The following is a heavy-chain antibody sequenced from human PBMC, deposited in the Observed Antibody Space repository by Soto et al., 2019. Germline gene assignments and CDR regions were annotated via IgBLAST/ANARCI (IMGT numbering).Heavy chain of an antibody. CDR3: VKEVSAAVQGGYYFDY. V-gene: IGHV3-23*01. CDR1: GFPFSSYA. J-gene: IGHJ4*02. Sequence: SLRFSCATSGFPFSSYAMSWVRQASGKGLEWVSAISGSGGSTYYADSVNGRFTISRDNSKNTLYLQMNSLRAEDTVVYCCVKEVSAAVQGGYYFDYWGQGTLVPVSS. D-gene: IGHD2-2*01. CDR2: ISGSGGST.